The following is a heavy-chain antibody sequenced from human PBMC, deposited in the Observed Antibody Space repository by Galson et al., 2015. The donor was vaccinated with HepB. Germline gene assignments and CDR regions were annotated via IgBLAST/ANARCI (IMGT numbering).Heavy chain of an antibody. CDR2: ISGSHGNT. CDR3: ARDISELYGTTFAFDI. CDR1: GYTFTSFG. D-gene: IGHD2-8*01. J-gene: IGHJ3*02. V-gene: IGHV1-18*01. Sequence: SVKVSCKASGYTFTSFGISWVRQAPGQGPEWMGWISGSHGNTYYSQKVQGRVTMTTDTSTSTAYMEVRSLRSDDTAVYYCARDISELYGTTFAFDIWGQGTIVTVSS.